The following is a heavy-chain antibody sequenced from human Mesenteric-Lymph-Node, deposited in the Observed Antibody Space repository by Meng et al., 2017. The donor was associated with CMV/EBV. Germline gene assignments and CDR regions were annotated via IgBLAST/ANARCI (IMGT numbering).Heavy chain of an antibody. CDR3: AREAGGGHSSSDWFDP. CDR2: ISSSSSYI. J-gene: IGHJ5*02. CDR1: GFTFSTYS. V-gene: IGHV3-21*01. Sequence: GGSLRLSCAASGFTFSTYSMSWVRQAPGKGLEWVSSISSSSSYIYYADSVKGRFTISRDNAKNSLYLQLNSLRAEDTAVYYCAREAGGGHSSSDWFDPWGQGTLVTVSS. D-gene: IGHD2-21*02.